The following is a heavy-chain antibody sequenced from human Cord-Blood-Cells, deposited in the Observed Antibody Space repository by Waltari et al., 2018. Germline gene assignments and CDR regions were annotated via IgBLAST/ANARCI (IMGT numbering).Heavy chain of an antibody. CDR1: GFTFSSYG. CDR3: AREPLVVAATPFDY. D-gene: IGHD2-15*01. Sequence: QVQLVESGGGVVQPGRSLRLSCAASGFTFSSYGMHWVRQAPGKGVEWVAVIWYEGSKKYYEDSGKGRFTISRDNSKNTLYLQMSSLRAEDTAVYYCAREPLVVAATPFDYWGQGTLVTVSS. J-gene: IGHJ4*02. V-gene: IGHV3-33*01. CDR2: IWYEGSKK.